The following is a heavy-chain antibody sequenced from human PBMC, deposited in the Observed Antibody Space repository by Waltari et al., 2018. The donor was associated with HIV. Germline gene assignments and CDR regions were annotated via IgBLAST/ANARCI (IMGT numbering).Heavy chain of an antibody. CDR1: GLRFSDFT. J-gene: IGHJ5*02. CDR3: ARGPSSGWSWFDP. Sequence: EVRLLESGGGLVRPGGSRGLPCAASGLRFSDFTMNWVRQGPGKGLEWVASIGSLQNFIHYADSVKGRFTVSRDNAKNSLYLQMNSLTAEDTAVYYCARGPSSGWSWFDPWGQGTLVTVSS. D-gene: IGHD6-19*01. V-gene: IGHV3-21*01. CDR2: IGSLQNFI.